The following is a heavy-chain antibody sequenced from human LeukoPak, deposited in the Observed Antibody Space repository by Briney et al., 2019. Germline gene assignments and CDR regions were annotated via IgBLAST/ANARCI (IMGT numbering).Heavy chain of an antibody. V-gene: IGHV1-2*02. CDR3: ARDWANWNDFLTAFDI. Sequence: GASVRVSCKASGYTFTGHYIHWVRQAPGQGLEWMGWINPNTGGTNYAQKLQGRVTMTTDTSTSTAYMELRSLRSDDTAVYYCARDWANWNDFLTAFDIWGQGTMVTVSS. J-gene: IGHJ3*02. CDR1: GYTFTGHY. CDR2: INPNTGGT. D-gene: IGHD1-20*01.